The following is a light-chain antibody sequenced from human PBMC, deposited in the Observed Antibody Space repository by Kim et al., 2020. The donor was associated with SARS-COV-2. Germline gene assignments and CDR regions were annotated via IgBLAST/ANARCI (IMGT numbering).Light chain of an antibody. J-gene: IGLJ2*01. CDR1: SRDIGAYKY. CDR3: SSYAGDKNLI. Sequence: GHSVPISCTATSRDIGAYKYVCWYQQHPGKPPRLMISEVSKRPSGVPDRFSGSKSGNTASLTVSGLQPEDEADYYCSSYAGDKNLIFGGGTQLTVL. V-gene: IGLV2-8*01. CDR2: EVS.